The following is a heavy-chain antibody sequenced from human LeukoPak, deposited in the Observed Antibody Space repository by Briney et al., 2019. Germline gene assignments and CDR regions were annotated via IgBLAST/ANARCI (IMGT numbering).Heavy chain of an antibody. Sequence: KSGGSLRLSCAASGFTFSSYSMNWVRRAPGKGLEWVSSISSSSSYIYYADSVKGRFTISRDNDKNSLYLQMNSLRAEDTAVYYCARDEGIAVALDYWGQGTLVTVSS. CDR2: ISSSSSYI. J-gene: IGHJ4*02. V-gene: IGHV3-21*01. CDR1: GFTFSSYS. CDR3: ARDEGIAVALDY. D-gene: IGHD6-19*01.